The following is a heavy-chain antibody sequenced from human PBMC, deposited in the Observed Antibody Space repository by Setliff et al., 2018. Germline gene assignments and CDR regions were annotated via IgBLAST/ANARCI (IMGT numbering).Heavy chain of an antibody. J-gene: IGHJ1*01. CDR3: ARVDFTMIQGVLGL. V-gene: IGHV4-38-2*01. D-gene: IGHD3-10*01. Sequence: SETLSLTCGVSGISISSGHYWGWIRQPPGKGLEWIATIYHKGRTYYNPSLQSRVTISVDMSKNQFSMKLTSVTAADTAVYYCARVDFTMIQGVLGLWGQGTLVTVSS. CDR1: GISISSGHY. CDR2: IYHKGRT.